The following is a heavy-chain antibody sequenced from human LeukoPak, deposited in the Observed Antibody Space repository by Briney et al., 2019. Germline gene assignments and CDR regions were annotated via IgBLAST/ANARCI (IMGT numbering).Heavy chain of an antibody. D-gene: IGHD3-3*01. CDR3: ATPAHRPMYYDFFSGFHY. V-gene: IGHV3-30*02. CDR2: IRYDGSNK. J-gene: IGHJ4*02. CDR1: GFTFSSYG. Sequence: GGSLRLSCAASGFTFSSYGMHWVRQAPGKGLEWVAFIRYDGSNKYYADSVKGRFTISRDNSKNTLYLQMNSLRAEDTAAYYCATPAHRPMYYDFFSGFHYWGQGTLVIVSS.